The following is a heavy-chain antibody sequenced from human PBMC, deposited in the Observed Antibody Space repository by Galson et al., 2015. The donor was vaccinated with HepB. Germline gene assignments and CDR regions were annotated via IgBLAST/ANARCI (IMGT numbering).Heavy chain of an antibody. CDR2: ISYDGSNK. J-gene: IGHJ6*02. CDR1: GFTFSSYA. Sequence: SLRLSCAASGFTFSSYAMHWVRQAPGKGLEWVAVISYDGSNKYYADSVKGRFTISRDNSKNTLYLQKNSLRAEDTAVYYCAKDLLAVVAGPILLIDYYGMDVWGQGTTVTVSS. V-gene: IGHV3-30-3*01. D-gene: IGHD6-19*01. CDR3: AKDLLAVVAGPILLIDYYGMDV.